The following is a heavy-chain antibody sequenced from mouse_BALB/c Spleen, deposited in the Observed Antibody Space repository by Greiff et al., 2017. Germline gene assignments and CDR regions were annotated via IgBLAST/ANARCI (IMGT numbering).Heavy chain of an antibody. CDR2: ISYSGST. V-gene: IGHV3-2*02. CDR3: ARFLLLRYYFDY. Sequence: EVMLVESGPGLVKPSQSLSLTCTVTGYSITSDYAWNWIRQFPGNKLEWMGYISYSGSTSYNPSLKSRISITRDTSKNQFFLQLNSVTTEDTATYYCARFLLLRYYFDYWGQGTTLTVSS. J-gene: IGHJ2*01. D-gene: IGHD1-1*01. CDR1: GYSITSDYA.